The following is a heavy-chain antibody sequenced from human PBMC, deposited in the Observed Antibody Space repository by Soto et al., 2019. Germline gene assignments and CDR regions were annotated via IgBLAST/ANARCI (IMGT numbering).Heavy chain of an antibody. CDR3: ARDTAMVTSYYYMDV. CDR2: IYYSGST. CDR1: GGSISSSSYY. V-gene: IGHV4-39*02. J-gene: IGHJ6*03. D-gene: IGHD5-18*01. Sequence: SETLSLTCTVSGGSISSSSYYWGWIRQPPGKGLEWIGSIYYSGSTYYNPSLKSRVTISVDTSTSTAYMELRSLRSDDTAVYYCARDTAMVTSYYYMDVWGKGTTVTVSS.